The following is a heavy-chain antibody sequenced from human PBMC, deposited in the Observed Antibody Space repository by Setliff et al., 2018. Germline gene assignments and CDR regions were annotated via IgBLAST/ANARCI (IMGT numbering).Heavy chain of an antibody. D-gene: IGHD4-17*01. CDR1: GGSISSGGYY. Sequence: TLSLTCTVSGGSISSGGYYWSWIRQHPGKGLEWIGYIYYSGSTYYNPSLKSRVTISVDTSKNQFSLKLSSVTAADTAVYYCARDPLTTNRRRAFDIGGQGTMVTVSS. J-gene: IGHJ3*02. V-gene: IGHV4-31*03. CDR3: ARDPLTTNRRRAFDI. CDR2: IYYSGST.